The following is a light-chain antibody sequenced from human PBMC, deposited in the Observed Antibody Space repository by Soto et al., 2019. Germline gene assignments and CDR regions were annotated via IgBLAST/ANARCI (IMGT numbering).Light chain of an antibody. Sequence: DIQLTQSPSFLSASVGDRVTITCRACQGIINYLAWYQQQPGKAPKLLISGASTLQSGVSSRFSGSGSGTEFTLTISSLQPEDFATYYCQQVNTYPLTFGGGTKVEIK. CDR3: QQVNTYPLT. CDR2: GAS. V-gene: IGKV1-9*01. CDR1: QGIINY. J-gene: IGKJ4*01.